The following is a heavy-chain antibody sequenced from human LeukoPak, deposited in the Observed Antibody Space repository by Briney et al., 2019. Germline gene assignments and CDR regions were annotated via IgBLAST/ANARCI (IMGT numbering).Heavy chain of an antibody. Sequence: GALRLSCAASRFTFSNYVMHWVRQAPGKGLEWVAVISYDGSDKYYADSVKGRFTISRDNSKNTLYLQMNSLRAEDTAVYYCAKDPRRYSRTGGYFDYWAREPWSPSPQ. CDR1: RFTFSNYV. CDR3: AKDPRRYSRTGGYFDY. CDR2: ISYDGSDK. J-gene: IGHJ4*02. V-gene: IGHV3-30*18. D-gene: IGHD6-13*01.